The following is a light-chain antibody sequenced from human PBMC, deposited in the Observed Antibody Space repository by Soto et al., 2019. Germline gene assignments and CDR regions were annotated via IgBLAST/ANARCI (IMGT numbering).Light chain of an antibody. Sequence: QSALTQPASVTGSPGQAITISCTGTSSDVGGYNYVSWYQQHPGKAPKLMIYEVSNQPSGVSNSFSGSKSGNTASLTISGLQAEDEADYYCSSYTGSSTPYVFVTGTKLTVL. CDR1: SSDVGGYNY. V-gene: IGLV2-14*01. CDR3: SSYTGSSTPYV. J-gene: IGLJ1*01. CDR2: EVS.